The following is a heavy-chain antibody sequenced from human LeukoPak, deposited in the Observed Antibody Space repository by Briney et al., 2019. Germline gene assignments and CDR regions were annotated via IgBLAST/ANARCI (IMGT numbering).Heavy chain of an antibody. Sequence: ASVKVSCKASGYTFTSYYMHRVRQAPGQGLEWMGIINPSGGSTSYAQKFQGRVTMTRDTSTSTVYMELSSLRSEDTAVYYCARAGITIFGVVIVYGMDVWGQGTTVTVSS. CDR2: INPSGGST. D-gene: IGHD3-3*01. J-gene: IGHJ6*02. CDR3: ARAGITIFGVVIVYGMDV. V-gene: IGHV1-46*01. CDR1: GYTFTSYY.